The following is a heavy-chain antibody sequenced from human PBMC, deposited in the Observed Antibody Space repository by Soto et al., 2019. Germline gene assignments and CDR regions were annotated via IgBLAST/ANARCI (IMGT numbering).Heavy chain of an antibody. CDR2: INPNSGGT. CDR3: ARGGLEWGQPDAFDI. D-gene: IGHD2-8*01. J-gene: IGHJ3*02. V-gene: IGHV1-2*04. Sequence: ASVKVSCKASGYTFTGYYMHWVRQAPGQGLEWMGWINPNSGGTNYAQKFQGWVTMTRDTSISTAYMELSRLRSDDTAVYYCARGGLEWGQPDAFDIWGQGTMVTVSS. CDR1: GYTFTGYY.